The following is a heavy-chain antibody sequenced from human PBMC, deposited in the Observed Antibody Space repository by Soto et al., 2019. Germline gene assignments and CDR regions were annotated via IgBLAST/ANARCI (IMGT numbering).Heavy chain of an antibody. D-gene: IGHD1-26*01. CDR1: GFTFSNYG. J-gene: IGHJ4*02. V-gene: IGHV3-33*05. Sequence: QVQLVESGGGVVQPGRSLRLSCAASGFTFSNYGMQWVRQAPGKGLEWVAVIQDDGNDEYYADSVKGRFTISRDNSKNTLYLQMNGLRAEDTAVYYCARWRGGYSGSYSDYWGQGTLVTVSS. CDR2: IQDDGNDE. CDR3: ARWRGGYSGSYSDY.